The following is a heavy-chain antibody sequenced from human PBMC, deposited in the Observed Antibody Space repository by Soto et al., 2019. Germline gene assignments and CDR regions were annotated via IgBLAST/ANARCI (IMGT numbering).Heavy chain of an antibody. CDR2: SRNKAKSYTT. D-gene: IGHD5-12*01. Sequence: HPGGSLRLSCAAAGFSFSDHYMDWVRQTPGKGLEWVGRSRNKAKSYTTDYAASVKGRFTVSRDDSENSFYLQMNSLKTEDTAVYYCTRASTVAIDYWGQGTLVTVSS. J-gene: IGHJ4*02. CDR1: GFSFSDHY. CDR3: TRASTVAIDY. V-gene: IGHV3-72*01.